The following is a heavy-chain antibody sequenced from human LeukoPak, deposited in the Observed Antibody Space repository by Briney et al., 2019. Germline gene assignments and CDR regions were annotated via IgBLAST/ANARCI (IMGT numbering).Heavy chain of an antibody. CDR3: AKDHRFGELFGFDY. V-gene: IGHV3-30*02. CDR1: GFTFSSYG. Sequence: PGGSLRLSCAASGFTFSSYGMHWVRQAPGKGLEWVAFIRYDGSNKYYADSVKGRFTISRDNSKNTLYLQMNSLRAEDTAVHYCAKDHRFGELFGFDYWGQGTLVTVSS. D-gene: IGHD3-10*01. J-gene: IGHJ4*02. CDR2: IRYDGSNK.